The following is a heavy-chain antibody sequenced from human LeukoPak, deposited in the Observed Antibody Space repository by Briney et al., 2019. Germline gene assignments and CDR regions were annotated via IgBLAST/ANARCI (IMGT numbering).Heavy chain of an antibody. CDR2: ISAYIGNT. CDR1: GYIFTTYG. V-gene: IGHV1-18*01. J-gene: IGHJ4*02. D-gene: IGHD2-2*01. CDR3: ARAWDCGSTTCYVYFDY. Sequence: GASVKVSCKTSGYIFTTYGISWVRQAPGQGLEWMGWISAYIGNTNYAQKLQGRVTMTTDTSTSTAYMELRSLTSDDTAVYYCARAWDCGSTTCYVYFDYWGQGSLVTVSS.